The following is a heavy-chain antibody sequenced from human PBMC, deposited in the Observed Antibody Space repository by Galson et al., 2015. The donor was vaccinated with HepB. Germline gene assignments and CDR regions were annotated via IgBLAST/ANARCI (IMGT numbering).Heavy chain of an antibody. D-gene: IGHD2-15*01. Sequence: SVKVSCKASGYTFTSYGISWVRQAPGQGLEWMGWISAYNGNTNYAQKLQGRVTMTTDTSTSTAYMELRSLRSDDTAVYYCARGGVVVVAADLYGMDVWAKGPRSPSP. CDR2: ISAYNGNT. J-gene: IGHJ6*02. CDR3: ARGGVVVVAADLYGMDV. CDR1: GYTFTSYG. V-gene: IGHV1-18*01.